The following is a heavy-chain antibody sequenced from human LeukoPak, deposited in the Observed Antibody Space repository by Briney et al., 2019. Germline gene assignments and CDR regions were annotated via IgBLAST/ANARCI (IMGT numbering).Heavy chain of an antibody. V-gene: IGHV3-30*02. J-gene: IGHJ5*02. D-gene: IGHD6-6*01. Sequence: GGSLRLSCAASGFTFSSYGMHWVRQAPGKGLEWVAFIRYDGSNKYYADSVKGRFTISRDNSKNTLYLQMNSLRAEDTAVYYCAKDRRQSIAAPVWFDPWGQGTLVTVSS. CDR3: AKDRRQSIAAPVWFDP. CDR1: GFTFSSYG. CDR2: IRYDGSNK.